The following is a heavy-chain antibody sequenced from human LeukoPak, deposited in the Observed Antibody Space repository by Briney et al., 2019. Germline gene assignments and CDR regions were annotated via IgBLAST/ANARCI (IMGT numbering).Heavy chain of an antibody. CDR2: IIPILGIA. Sequence: SVKVSCKASGGTFSSYAISWVRQAPGQGLEWMGRIIPILGIANYAQKFRGRVTITADKSTSTAYMELSSLRSEDTAVYYCARVPYYDSSGYYLDWGQGTLVTVSS. J-gene: IGHJ4*02. CDR1: GGTFSSYA. V-gene: IGHV1-69*04. CDR3: ARVPYYDSSGYYLD. D-gene: IGHD3-22*01.